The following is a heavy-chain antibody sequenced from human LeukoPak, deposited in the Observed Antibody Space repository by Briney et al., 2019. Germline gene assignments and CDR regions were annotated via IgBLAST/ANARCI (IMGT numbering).Heavy chain of an antibody. D-gene: IGHD5-12*01. Sequence: GGSLRLSCAASGFTFSSYEMNWVRRAPGKGVERGSYITSGGRTRYYADAVKGGFTISRDNAKNSLYMQMNSLRDEDTADYYCARAVGYSGYSDYWGQGTLVTVSS. CDR3: ARAVGYSGYSDY. CDR1: GFTFSSYE. CDR2: ITSGGRTR. J-gene: IGHJ4*02. V-gene: IGHV3-48*03.